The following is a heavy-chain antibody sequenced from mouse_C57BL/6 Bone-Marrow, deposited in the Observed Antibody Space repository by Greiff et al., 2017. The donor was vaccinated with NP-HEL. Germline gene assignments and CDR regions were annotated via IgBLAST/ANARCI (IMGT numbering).Heavy chain of an antibody. J-gene: IGHJ3*01. V-gene: IGHV5-12*01. Sequence: EVKLMESGGGLVQPGGSLKLSCAASGFTFSDYYMYWVRQTPEKRLEWVAYISNGGGSTYYPDTVKGRSTISRDNAKNTLYLQVSRLKSEDTAMYYCARHGVGAYWGQGTLVTVSA. CDR3: ARHGVGAY. CDR1: GFTFSDYY. D-gene: IGHD1-1*01. CDR2: ISNGGGST.